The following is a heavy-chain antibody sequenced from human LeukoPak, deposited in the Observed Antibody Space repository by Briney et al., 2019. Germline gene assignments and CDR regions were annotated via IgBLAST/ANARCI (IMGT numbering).Heavy chain of an antibody. CDR2: IYYSGST. D-gene: IGHD3-16*01. CDR3: ASPLGGFDY. CDR1: GGSISSSIYY. Sequence: SETLSLTCTVSGGSISSSIYYWGWVRQPPGKGLEWIGYIYYSGSTYYNPSLKSRVTISVDTSKNQFSLKLTSVTAADTAVYYCASPLGGFDYWGQGTLVTVSS. J-gene: IGHJ4*02. V-gene: IGHV4-39*01.